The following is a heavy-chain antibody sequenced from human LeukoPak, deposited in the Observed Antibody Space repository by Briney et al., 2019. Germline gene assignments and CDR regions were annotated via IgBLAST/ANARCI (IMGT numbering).Heavy chain of an antibody. CDR1: GYTFTSYY. Sequence: ASVKVSCKASGYTFTSYYIHWVRQAPGQGLEWMGIINPSGGRASYAQKSQDTVTITRDMSTSTVYMELSSLRSEDTAVYYCARGIGEQWLDRDFDYWGQGTLVTVSS. J-gene: IGHJ4*02. D-gene: IGHD6-19*01. CDR3: ARGIGEQWLDRDFDY. V-gene: IGHV1-46*01. CDR2: INPSGGRA.